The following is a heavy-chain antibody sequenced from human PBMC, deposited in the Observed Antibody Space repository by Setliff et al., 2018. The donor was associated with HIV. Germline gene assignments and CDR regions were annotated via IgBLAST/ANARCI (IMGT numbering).Heavy chain of an antibody. CDR1: GGSISSSSYY. CDR3: ARHVIGVIMLYSWDGFDY. V-gene: IGHV4-39*01. D-gene: IGHD3-16*02. CDR2: IYYSGST. Sequence: PSETLSLTCTVSGGSISSSSYYWGWIRQPPGKGLEWIGSIYYSGSTYYNPSLKSRVTISVDTSKNQFSLKLSSVTAADTAVYYCARHVIGVIMLYSWDGFDYWGQGALVTVSS. J-gene: IGHJ4*02.